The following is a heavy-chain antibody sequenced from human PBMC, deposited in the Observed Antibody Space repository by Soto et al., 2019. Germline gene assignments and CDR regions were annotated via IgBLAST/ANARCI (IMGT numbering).Heavy chain of an antibody. CDR2: ISYDGSNK. V-gene: IGHV3-30*03. CDR3: ARTTKRSGWYAFDI. J-gene: IGHJ3*02. Sequence: QVQLVESGGGVVQPGRSLRLSCAASGFTFSSYGMHWVRQAPGKGLEWVAVISYDGSNKYYADSVKGRFTISRDNSKNTLYLQMNSLRAEDTAVYYCARTTKRSGWYAFDIWGQGTMVTVSS. D-gene: IGHD6-19*01. CDR1: GFTFSSYG.